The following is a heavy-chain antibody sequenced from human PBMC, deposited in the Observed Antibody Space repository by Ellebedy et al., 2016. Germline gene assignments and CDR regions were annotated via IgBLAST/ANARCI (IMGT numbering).Heavy chain of an antibody. CDR2: ITGSGSST. J-gene: IGHJ4*02. D-gene: IGHD5-12*01. CDR3: AKHLQYSGYVGNFDC. V-gene: IGHV3-23*01. Sequence: GESLKISCAASGFTFANYAMSWVRQAPGKGLEWVSTITGSGSSTYYADSVKGRFTISRDNPGNTLYLQMNSLRAEDTAVFYCAKHLQYSGYVGNFDCWGQGTLVTVSS. CDR1: GFTFANYA.